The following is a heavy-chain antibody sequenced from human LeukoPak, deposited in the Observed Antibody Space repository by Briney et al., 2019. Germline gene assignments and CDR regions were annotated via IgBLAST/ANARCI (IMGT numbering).Heavy chain of an antibody. Sequence: SETLSLTCTVSGGSISSYYWSWVRQPPGKGLEWIGYIYYSGSTNYNPSLKSRVTISVDTSKNQFSLKLSSVTAADTAVYYCARDRYCSGGSCLQNGMGVWGQGTTVTVSS. CDR1: GGSISSYY. J-gene: IGHJ6*02. CDR2: IYYSGST. CDR3: ARDRYCSGGSCLQNGMGV. V-gene: IGHV4-59*01. D-gene: IGHD2-15*01.